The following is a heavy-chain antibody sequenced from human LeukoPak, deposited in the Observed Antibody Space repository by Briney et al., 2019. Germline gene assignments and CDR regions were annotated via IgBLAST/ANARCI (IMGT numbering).Heavy chain of an antibody. D-gene: IGHD2-21*01. Sequence: SETLSLTCAVYGGSFSGYYWSWIRQPPGKGLEWIGEINHSGSTNYNPSLKSRVTISVDTSKNQFSLKLSSVTAADTAVYYCAGPLFYYYYGMDVWGQGTTVTVSS. CDR1: GGSFSGYY. CDR3: AGPLFYYYYGMDV. J-gene: IGHJ6*02. V-gene: IGHV4-34*01. CDR2: INHSGST.